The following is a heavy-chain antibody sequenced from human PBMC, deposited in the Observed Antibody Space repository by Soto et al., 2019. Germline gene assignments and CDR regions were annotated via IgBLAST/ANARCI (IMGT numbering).Heavy chain of an antibody. CDR2: ISAYNGNT. V-gene: IGHV1-18*01. CDR3: ARALDFDWLLRRFQSFQNYYYYGMDV. Sequence: QVQLVQSGAEVKKPGASVKVSCKASGYTFTSYGISWVRQAPGQGLEWMGWISAYNGNTNYAQKLQGRVTMTTDTSTSTAYMELRSVRSDDTAVYYCARALDFDWLLRRFQSFQNYYYYGMDVWGQGTTVTVSS. J-gene: IGHJ6*02. CDR1: GYTFTSYG. D-gene: IGHD3-9*01.